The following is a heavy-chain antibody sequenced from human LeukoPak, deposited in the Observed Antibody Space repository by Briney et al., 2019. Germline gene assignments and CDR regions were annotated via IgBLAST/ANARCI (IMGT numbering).Heavy chain of an antibody. D-gene: IGHD6-13*01. Sequence: GESLKISSKGSGYSITNYWIGLGRQLPGKGLEWMGIIHPGDSDTRYSPSFQGQVTISADKSISTAYLQWSSLKASHAAMYYCARPKGIAAAGTDDAFDIWGQGTMVTVSS. CDR3: ARPKGIAAAGTDDAFDI. CDR1: GYSITNYW. CDR2: IHPGDSDT. V-gene: IGHV5-51*01. J-gene: IGHJ3*02.